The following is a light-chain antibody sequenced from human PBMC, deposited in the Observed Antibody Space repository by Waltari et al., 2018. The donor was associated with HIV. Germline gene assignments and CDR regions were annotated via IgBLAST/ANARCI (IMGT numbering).Light chain of an antibody. J-gene: IGLJ2*01. Sequence: SALTQPASVSGSPGQSVTISCPGTRRDFALHHFLSWYQQHPGRAPPLIIFGVNYRPSGISSRFSASKSGDTASLTISGLQSGDEADYYCTTYTATDSLLIGSGTKLTVL. CDR2: GVN. V-gene: IGLV2-14*01. CDR1: RRDFALHHF. CDR3: TTYTATDSLL.